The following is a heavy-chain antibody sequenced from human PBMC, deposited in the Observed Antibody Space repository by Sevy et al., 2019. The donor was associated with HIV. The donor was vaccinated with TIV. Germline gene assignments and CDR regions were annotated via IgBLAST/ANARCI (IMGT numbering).Heavy chain of an antibody. D-gene: IGHD3-22*01. V-gene: IGHV1-24*01. J-gene: IGHJ4*02. CDR2: FDPEDGET. CDR1: GYTLTQVS. Sequence: ASVKVSCKVSGYTLTQVSMHWVRQATGEGLEWMGSFDPEDGETIYAQKFQGRVTMTEDTSTDTAYMELNSLRSEDTAVYFCATTNDYYDSSGCPFDYWGQGTLVTVSS. CDR3: ATTNDYYDSSGCPFDY.